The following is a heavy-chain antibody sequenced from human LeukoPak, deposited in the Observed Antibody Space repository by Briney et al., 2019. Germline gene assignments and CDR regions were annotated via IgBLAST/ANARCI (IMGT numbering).Heavy chain of an antibody. J-gene: IGHJ6*03. CDR1: GGSISSGSYY. Sequence: PSETLSLTCTVSGGSISSGSYYWSWIRQPAGKGLEWIGRIYTSGSTNYNPSLKSRVTISVDTSKNQFSLKLSSVTAADTAVYYCARQDFWSGYYNWYYYYYMDVWGKGTTVTVSS. CDR2: IYTSGST. CDR3: ARQDFWSGYYNWYYYYYMDV. V-gene: IGHV4-61*02. D-gene: IGHD3-3*01.